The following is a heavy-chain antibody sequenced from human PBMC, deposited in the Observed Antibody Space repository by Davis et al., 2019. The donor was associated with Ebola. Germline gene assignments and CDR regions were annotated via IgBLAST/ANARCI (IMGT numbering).Heavy chain of an antibody. D-gene: IGHD6-6*01. V-gene: IGHV3-73*01. J-gene: IGHJ4*02. CDR2: IRLKANSYAP. CDR3: TLNGQLVRGEDY. Sequence: GESPKIPCAASGFTFSASAMHWVRQASGKGLEWVGRIRLKANSYAPAYPPSVKGRFTISRDDSKNTAYLQMNSLKTEDTAVYYCTLNGQLVRGEDYWGQGTLATVTS. CDR1: GFTFSASA.